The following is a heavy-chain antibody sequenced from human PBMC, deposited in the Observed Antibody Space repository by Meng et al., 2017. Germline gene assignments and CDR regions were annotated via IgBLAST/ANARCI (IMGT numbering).Heavy chain of an antibody. CDR3: ARDEDISAAGKLFGDY. CDR2: INPKSGDT. Sequence: QVHLVQSGAEVKKPGASVKVVCKASGYTFPDYWLHWVRRTPGQGLEWMGRINPKSGDTHYAQRFQGRVTMTGDTSISTAYMELSGLRSDDTAMYYYARDEDISAAGKLFGDYWGQGTLVTVSS. J-gene: IGHJ4*02. D-gene: IGHD6-13*01. V-gene: IGHV1-2*06. CDR1: GYTFPDYW.